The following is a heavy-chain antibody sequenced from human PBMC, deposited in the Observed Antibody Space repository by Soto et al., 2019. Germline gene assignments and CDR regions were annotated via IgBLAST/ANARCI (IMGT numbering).Heavy chain of an antibody. CDR2: IIPIFGIP. D-gene: IGHD2-2*01. J-gene: IGHJ6*02. Sequence: QVQLVQSGAEVKKPGSSVKVSCKASGGTFSRYSITWVRQAPGHGLEWIGRIIPIFGIPTYAQKFQGRVTFTADESTSTAYRELSSRISDDTAVYYCAREDRDRETGLVPAAIDGMDVWGQGTTVTVSS. CDR1: GGTFSRYS. CDR3: AREDRDRETGLVPAAIDGMDV. V-gene: IGHV1-69*08.